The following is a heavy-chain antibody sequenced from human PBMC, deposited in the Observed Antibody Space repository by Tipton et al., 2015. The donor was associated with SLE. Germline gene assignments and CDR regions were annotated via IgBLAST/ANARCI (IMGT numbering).Heavy chain of an antibody. J-gene: IGHJ6*03. CDR3: ARESYNLLYYFYYMDV. V-gene: IGHV4-31*03. CDR2: IYYSGAT. D-gene: IGHD5-24*01. Sequence: TLSLTCTVSNGSISSGDFYWSWIRQQPGKGLEWIGSIYYSGATSSNSSLRSRLTLSVDTSKNLFSLNLYSVTAADTAVYYCARESYNLLYYFYYMDVWGKGTSVTVSS. CDR1: NGSISSGDFY.